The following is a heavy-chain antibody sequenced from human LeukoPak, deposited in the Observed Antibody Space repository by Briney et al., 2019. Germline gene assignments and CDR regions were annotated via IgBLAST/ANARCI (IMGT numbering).Heavy chain of an antibody. CDR2: INWNGRST. Sequence: GGSLRLSCAASGFTFDDYGMSWVRHAPGKGLEWVSGINWNGRSTGYADSVKGRFTISRDNAKNSLYLQMNSLRAEDTASYYCARGGITIFGGIIYQDYWGQGTLVTVSS. J-gene: IGHJ4*02. V-gene: IGHV3-20*04. CDR3: ARGGITIFGGIIYQDY. CDR1: GFTFDDYG. D-gene: IGHD3-3*01.